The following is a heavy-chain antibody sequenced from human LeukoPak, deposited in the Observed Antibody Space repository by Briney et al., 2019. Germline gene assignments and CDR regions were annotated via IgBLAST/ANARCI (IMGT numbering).Heavy chain of an antibody. Sequence: SGPTLVNPTQTLTLTCTCSGFSLSSPGAGVGWIRQPPGKALEWLALVYWNDAKRYSPSLRSRLTITKNSSQKQVVLTMTKMDPVDTATYYCAQKDADTTMVPHYWGQGILVTVS. V-gene: IGHV2-5*01. D-gene: IGHD5-18*01. CDR2: VYWNDAK. CDR1: GFSLSSPGAG. J-gene: IGHJ4*02. CDR3: AQKDADTTMVPHY.